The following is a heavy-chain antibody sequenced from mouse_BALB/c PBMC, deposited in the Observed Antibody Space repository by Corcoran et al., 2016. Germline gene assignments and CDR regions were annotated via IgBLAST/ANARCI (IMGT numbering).Heavy chain of an antibody. CDR3: ATLLRPFDY. Sequence: DVQLQESGPGLVKPSQSLSLTCSVTGYSITSGYYWNWIRQFPGNKLEWMGYISYDGINNYNPSLTNRISITRDTSKNQFFLKLNSVTNEDTATYYCATLLRPFDYWGQCTTLTVSS. D-gene: IGHD1-2*01. V-gene: IGHV3-6*02. CDR1: GYSITSGYY. CDR2: ISYDGIN. J-gene: IGHJ2*01.